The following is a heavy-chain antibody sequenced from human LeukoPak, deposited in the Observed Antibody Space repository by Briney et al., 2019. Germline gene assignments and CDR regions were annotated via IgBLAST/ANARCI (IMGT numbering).Heavy chain of an antibody. Sequence: PSETLSLTCTVSGGSISTSPYYWGWIRQPPGKGLEWIGTIYYSGSTYCNPSLKSRVTISVDTSKNQFSLRLTSVTAADTAVYYCARHRGHYDSSGHYADYWGQGTLLTVSS. CDR1: GGSISTSPYY. D-gene: IGHD3-22*01. V-gene: IGHV4-39*01. CDR2: IYYSGST. CDR3: ARHRGHYDSSGHYADY. J-gene: IGHJ4*02.